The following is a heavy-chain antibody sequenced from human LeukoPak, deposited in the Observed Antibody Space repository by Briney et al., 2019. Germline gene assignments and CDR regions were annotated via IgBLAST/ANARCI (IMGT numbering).Heavy chain of an antibody. CDR2: ISSSSSYI. CDR3: ARDRILSGYGDDAFDI. J-gene: IGHJ3*02. D-gene: IGHD5-12*01. CDR1: GFTFSSYS. V-gene: IGHV3-21*01. Sequence: GGSLRLXCAASGFTFSSYSMNWVRQAPGKGLEWVSSISSSSSYIYYADSVKGRFTISRDNAKNSLYLQMNSLRAEDTAVYYCARDRILSGYGDDAFDIWGQGTMVTVSS.